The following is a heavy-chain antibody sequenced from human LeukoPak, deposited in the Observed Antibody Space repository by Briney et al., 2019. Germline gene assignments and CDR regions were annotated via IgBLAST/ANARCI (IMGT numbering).Heavy chain of an antibody. J-gene: IGHJ6*03. Sequence: PSETLSLSCTVSGGSISSSSYYWGWIRQPPGKGLEWIGSIYYSGSTYYNPSLKSRVTISVDTSKNQFSLKLSSVTAADTAVYYCARRPLARPGNYYMDVWRKGTTVTVSS. V-gene: IGHV4-39*01. CDR3: ARRPLARPGNYYMDV. CDR2: IYYSGST. D-gene: IGHD1-26*01. CDR1: GGSISSSSYY.